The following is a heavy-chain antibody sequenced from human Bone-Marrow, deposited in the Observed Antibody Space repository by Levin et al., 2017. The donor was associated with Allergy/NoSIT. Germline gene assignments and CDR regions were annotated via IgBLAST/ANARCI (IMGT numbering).Heavy chain of an antibody. V-gene: IGHV4-30-4*01. J-gene: IGHJ6*02. Sequence: SETLSLTCTVSGASISSNDYYWSWIRQPPGKGLEWIGYIYSSGNTHYNPSLKSRVTMSLDASKNQISLKPNSVTAADTAVYYCARDREYYDSSGYDIVYYGMDVWGQGTTVTVSS. CDR3: ARDREYYDSSGYDIVYYGMDV. CDR2: IYSSGNT. D-gene: IGHD3-22*01. CDR1: GASISSNDYY.